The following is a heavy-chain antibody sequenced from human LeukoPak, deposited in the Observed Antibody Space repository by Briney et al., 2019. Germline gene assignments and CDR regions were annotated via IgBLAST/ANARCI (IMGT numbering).Heavy chain of an antibody. CDR3: AKADLYGDYVSAAFDI. V-gene: IGHV3-30*18. CDR2: ISYDGSNK. Sequence: GGSLRLSCAASGFTFSSYGMHWVRQAPGKGLEWVAVISYDGSNKYYADSVKGRFTISRDNSKNTLYLQMNSLRAEGTAVYYCAKADLYGDYVSAAFDIWGQGTMVTVSS. CDR1: GFTFSSYG. D-gene: IGHD4-17*01. J-gene: IGHJ3*02.